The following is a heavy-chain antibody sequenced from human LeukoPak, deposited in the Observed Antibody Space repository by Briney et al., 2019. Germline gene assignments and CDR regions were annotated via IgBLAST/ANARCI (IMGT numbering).Heavy chain of an antibody. J-gene: IGHJ6*03. CDR2: IYYSGST. D-gene: IGHD1-7*01. Sequence: PSETLSLTCTVSGGSISSYYWSWIRQPPGKGLEWIGYIYYSGSTNYNPSLKSRVTISVDTSKNQFSLKLSSVTAADTAVYYCARAQYNWNSYYMDVWGKGTTVTVSS. CDR3: ARAQYNWNSYYMDV. V-gene: IGHV4-59*01. CDR1: GGSISSYY.